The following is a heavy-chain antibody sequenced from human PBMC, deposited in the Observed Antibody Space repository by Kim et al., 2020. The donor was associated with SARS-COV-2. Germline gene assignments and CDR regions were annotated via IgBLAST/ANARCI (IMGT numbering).Heavy chain of an antibody. CDR3: ARDRRRVVRGGIYYYGMDV. Sequence: SPTLSLTCTVSGGSISSGGYYWSWIRQHPGKGLEWIGYIYYSGSTYYNPSLKSRVTISVDTSKNQFSLKLSSVTAADTAVYYCARDRRRVVRGGIYYYGMDVWGQGTTVTVSS. CDR2: IYYSGST. D-gene: IGHD3-10*01. CDR1: GGSISSGGYY. J-gene: IGHJ6*02. V-gene: IGHV4-31*03.